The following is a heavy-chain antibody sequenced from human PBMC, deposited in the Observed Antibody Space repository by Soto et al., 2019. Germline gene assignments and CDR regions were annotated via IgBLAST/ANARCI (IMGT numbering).Heavy chain of an antibody. CDR2: ISGSGGST. CDR3: AKWGNFDFWSGYSRYNWFDP. D-gene: IGHD3-3*01. CDR1: GFTFSSYA. V-gene: IGHV3-23*01. J-gene: IGHJ5*02. Sequence: GGSLRLSCAASGFTFSSYAMSWVRQAPGKGLEWVSAISGSGGSTYYADSVKGRFTISRDNSKNALYLQMNSLRAEDTAVYYCAKWGNFDFWSGYSRYNWFDPWGQGTLVTVSS.